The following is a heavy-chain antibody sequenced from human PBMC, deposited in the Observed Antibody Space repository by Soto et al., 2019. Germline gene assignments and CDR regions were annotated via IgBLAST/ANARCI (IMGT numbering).Heavy chain of an antibody. Sequence: RLSGAACGLTFSSSAMSWVRQAPGKGLEWVSAISGSGGSTYYADSVKGRFTISRDNSKNTLYLQMNSLRAEDTAVYYCAKEQGFGELLVSLGQGTLVTVSS. J-gene: IGHJ5*02. V-gene: IGHV3-23*01. CDR2: ISGSGGST. CDR3: AKEQGFGELLVS. CDR1: GLTFSSSA. D-gene: IGHD3-10*01.